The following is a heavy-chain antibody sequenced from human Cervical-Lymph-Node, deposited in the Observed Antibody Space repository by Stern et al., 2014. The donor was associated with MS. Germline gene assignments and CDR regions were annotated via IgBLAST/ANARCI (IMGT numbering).Heavy chain of an antibody. CDR2: IYPGDSDT. CDR3: AKASWNDDAFDI. J-gene: IGHJ3*02. Sequence: VPLVASGIEVKKPGETLKISCKGSGYRFTTYWIAWVRQMPGKGLEWMEIIYPGDSDTTYCPSFQGQVTISADKSITTAYLQWSSLKASDTAMYYCAKASWNDDAFDIWGQGTMVTVSS. CDR1: GYRFTTYW. D-gene: IGHD1-1*01. V-gene: IGHV5-51*03.